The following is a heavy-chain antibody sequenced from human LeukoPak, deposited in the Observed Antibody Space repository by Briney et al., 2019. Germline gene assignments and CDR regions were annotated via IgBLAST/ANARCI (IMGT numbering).Heavy chain of an antibody. D-gene: IGHD6-13*01. Sequence: PGGSLRLSCAASGFTFRTYGMHWVRQAPGKGLEWVAFISFDGSKRYFTDSVKGRFTISRDNPENTLFLQLDSLRTEDTAVYYCARGRPAAAASDYWGQGTLVTVSS. CDR2: ISFDGSKR. J-gene: IGHJ4*02. CDR1: GFTFRTYG. CDR3: ARGRPAAAASDY. V-gene: IGHV3-30*03.